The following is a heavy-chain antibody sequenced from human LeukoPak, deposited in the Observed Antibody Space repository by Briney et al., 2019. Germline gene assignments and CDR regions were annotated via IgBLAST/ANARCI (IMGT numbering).Heavy chain of an antibody. CDR3: ARPPGDILTGYYFDY. Sequence: GESLKISCKGSGYSFTNYWIGWVRQMPGKGLEWMGIIYPGDSDTTYSPSFQGQVTISADKSISTAYLQWSSLKASDTAMYYYARPPGDILTGYYFDYWGQGTLVTVSS. V-gene: IGHV5-51*01. CDR2: IYPGDSDT. D-gene: IGHD3-9*01. J-gene: IGHJ4*02. CDR1: GYSFTNYW.